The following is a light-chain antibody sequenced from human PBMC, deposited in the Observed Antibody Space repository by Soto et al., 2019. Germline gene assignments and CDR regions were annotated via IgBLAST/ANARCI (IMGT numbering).Light chain of an antibody. CDR2: EVY. Sequence: QSALTQPASGSGSPGQSITISCTGTSDDVGGYNYVSWYQHHPGEAPKLVIYEVYNRASGVSNRFSGSKSGNTAFLTISGLQADDEADYYCCSKTSTISYVFGSGTKVTVL. CDR3: CSKTSTISYV. CDR1: SDDVGGYNY. J-gene: IGLJ1*01. V-gene: IGLV2-14*01.